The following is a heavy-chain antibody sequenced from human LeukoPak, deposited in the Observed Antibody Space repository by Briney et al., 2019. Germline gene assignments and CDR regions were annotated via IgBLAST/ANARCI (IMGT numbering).Heavy chain of an antibody. CDR2: IFPNGNT. J-gene: IGHJ4*02. CDR1: GLAVSDNY. D-gene: IGHD4-17*01. CDR3: ARANPVYGDFDY. Sequence: GGSLRLSCALSGLAVSDNYLSWVRQAPGKGLERVSVIFPNGNTYSADFVQGRFSISRDKSTNTLFLDMSSLRTDDTAIYFCARANPVYGDFDYWGQGALVSVSS. V-gene: IGHV3-53*01.